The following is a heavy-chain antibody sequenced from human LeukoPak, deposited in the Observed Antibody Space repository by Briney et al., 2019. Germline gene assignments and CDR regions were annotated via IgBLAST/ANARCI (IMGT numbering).Heavy chain of an antibody. V-gene: IGHV3-23*01. D-gene: IGHD4-23*01. CDR1: GFTFSSYA. Sequence: GGSLRLSRAASGFTFSSYAMSWVRQAPGKGLEWVSAISGSGGSTYYADSVKGRFTISRDNSKNTLYLQMNSLRAEDTAVYFCARDQRNGGNSDYWGQGTLVTVSS. J-gene: IGHJ4*02. CDR3: ARDQRNGGNSDY. CDR2: ISGSGGST.